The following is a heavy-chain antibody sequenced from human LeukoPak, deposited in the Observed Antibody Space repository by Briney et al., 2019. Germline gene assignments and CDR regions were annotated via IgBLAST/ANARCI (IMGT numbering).Heavy chain of an antibody. Sequence: PSETLSLTCTVSGGSISSSSYYWGWIRQPPGKGLEWIGSIYNSGSTYYNPSLKSRVTISVDTSKNQFSLKLISVTAADTAVYYCARQGTTGVTTSFDPWGQGTLVTVSS. J-gene: IGHJ5*02. CDR2: IYNSGST. V-gene: IGHV4-39*01. D-gene: IGHD4-11*01. CDR3: ARQGTTGVTTSFDP. CDR1: GGSISSSSYY.